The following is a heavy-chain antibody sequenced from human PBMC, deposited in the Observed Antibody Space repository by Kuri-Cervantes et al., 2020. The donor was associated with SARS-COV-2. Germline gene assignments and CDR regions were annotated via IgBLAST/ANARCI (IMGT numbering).Heavy chain of an antibody. D-gene: IGHD1-26*01. Sequence: GSLRLSGTVSDCSVSSGSYYWSWIRQPPGKGLEWIGYIYYSGSTNYNPSLKSRVTISVDKSKNQFSLKLSSVTAADTAVYYCARDALLVGATGYYFDYWGQGTMVTVSS. CDR3: ARDALLVGATGYYFDY. CDR2: IYYSGST. V-gene: IGHV4-61*01. J-gene: IGHJ4*02. CDR1: DCSVSSGSYY.